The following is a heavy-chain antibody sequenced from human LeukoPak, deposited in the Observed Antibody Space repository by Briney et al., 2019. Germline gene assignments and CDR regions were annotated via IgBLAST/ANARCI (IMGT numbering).Heavy chain of an antibody. CDR3: AREGVDTAMVPNYDY. J-gene: IGHJ4*02. CDR1: GYTFTSYG. Sequence: ASVKVSCKASGYTFTSYGISWVRQAPGQGLEWMGWMSAYNGNTNYAQKLQGRVTMTTDTSTSTAYMELRSLRSDDTAVYYCAREGVDTAMVPNYDYWGQGTLVTVSS. CDR2: MSAYNGNT. D-gene: IGHD5-18*01. V-gene: IGHV1-18*01.